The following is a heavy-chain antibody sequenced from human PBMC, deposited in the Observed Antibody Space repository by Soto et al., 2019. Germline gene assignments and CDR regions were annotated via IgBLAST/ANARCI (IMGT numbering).Heavy chain of an antibody. CDR3: ARVRREYDNSGPVDY. CDR2: IFYSGRT. V-gene: IGHV4-39*07. J-gene: IGHJ4*02. Sequence: SETLSLTCTASGCSISSSSYYWGWIRQPPGKGLEWIGSIFYSGRTYYNPSLKSRVTISVDTSKNQFSLKLNSVTAADTAVYYCARVRREYDNSGPVDYWGQGTLVT. CDR1: GCSISSSSYY. D-gene: IGHD3-22*01.